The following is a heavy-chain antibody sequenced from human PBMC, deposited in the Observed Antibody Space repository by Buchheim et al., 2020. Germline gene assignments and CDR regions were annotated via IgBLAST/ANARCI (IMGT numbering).Heavy chain of an antibody. CDR3: ARLVRYGSGSSYFDL. D-gene: IGHD3-10*01. CDR1: GGSVSSGSYY. Sequence: QVQLQESGPGLVKPSETLSLTCTVSGGSVSSGSYYWSWIRQPPGKGLEWIGYIYYSGSTNYTPSLKSRVTISVDTSKNQFSLKLSSVTAADTAVYYCARLVRYGSGSSYFDLWGRGTL. V-gene: IGHV4-61*01. CDR2: IYYSGST. J-gene: IGHJ2*01.